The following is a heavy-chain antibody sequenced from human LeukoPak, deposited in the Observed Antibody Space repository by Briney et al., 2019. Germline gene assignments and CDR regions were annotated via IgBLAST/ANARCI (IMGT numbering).Heavy chain of an antibody. CDR3: ARGSSSWDV. D-gene: IGHD6-13*01. CDR1: GFTFSSYE. Sequence: PGGSLRLSCAASGFTFSSYEMNWVRQAPGKGLEWVSYISSSGSTIYYADSVKGRFTISRDNAKNSLYLRMNSLRAEDTAVYYCARGSSSWDVWGQGTTGTVSS. CDR2: ISSSGSTI. V-gene: IGHV3-48*03. J-gene: IGHJ6*02.